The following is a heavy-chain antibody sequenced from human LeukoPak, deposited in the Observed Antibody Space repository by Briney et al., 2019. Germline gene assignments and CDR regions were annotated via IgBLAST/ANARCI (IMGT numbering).Heavy chain of an antibody. D-gene: IGHD2-2*01. V-gene: IGHV3-23*01. Sequence: GGSLRVAGAASRFTFGNYAMGWLRQAPGKGLECISGITKGGRSPYSADSVKGPFTSSRDNSQNTLSLQMNSLRAEETAVYYCANDGSLFCTSTSCLNWFDTWGQGTLVTVSS. CDR2: ITKGGRSP. J-gene: IGHJ5*02. CDR3: ANDGSLFCTSTSCLNWFDT. CDR1: RFTFGNYA.